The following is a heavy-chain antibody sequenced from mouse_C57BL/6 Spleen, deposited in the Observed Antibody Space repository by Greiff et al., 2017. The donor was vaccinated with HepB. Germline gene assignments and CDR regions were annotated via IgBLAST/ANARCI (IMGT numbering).Heavy chain of an antibody. D-gene: IGHD1-1*01. CDR2: INPSSGYT. J-gene: IGHJ2*01. Sequence: VQLQQSGAELAKPGASVKLSCKASGYTFTSYWMHWVKQRPGQGLEWIGYINPSSGYTKYNQKFKDKATLTADKSSSTAYMQLSSLTYEDSAVYYCAGYYYGSSYYFDYWGQGTTLTVSS. V-gene: IGHV1-7*01. CDR3: AGYYYGSSYYFDY. CDR1: GYTFTSYW.